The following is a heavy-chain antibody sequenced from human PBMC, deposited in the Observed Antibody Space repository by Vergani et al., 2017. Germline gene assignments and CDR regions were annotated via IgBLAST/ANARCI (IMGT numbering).Heavy chain of an antibody. CDR1: GYTFSNYY. V-gene: IGHV1-46*03. Sequence: QVQVVQSGAEVKKSGASVKVSCKTSGYTFSNYYMHWVRQAPGQGLEWMGIINPSGGHTNYAQKFQGRVTMTRDTSTSTVYMELSSLRSEDTAIYYCAREPPLTGFFYYWGQGTLVTVSS. J-gene: IGHJ4*02. D-gene: IGHD3-9*01. CDR3: AREPPLTGFFYY. CDR2: INPSGGHT.